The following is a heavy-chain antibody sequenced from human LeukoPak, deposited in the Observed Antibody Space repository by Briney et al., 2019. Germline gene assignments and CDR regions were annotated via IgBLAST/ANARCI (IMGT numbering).Heavy chain of an antibody. Sequence: ASVKVSCKASGYTFTGYYMHWVRQAPGQGLEWMGWINPNSGGTNYARKFQGRVTMTRDTSISTAYMELSRLRSDDTAVYYCARDGCSSTSCYPTNWFDPWGQGTLVTVSS. CDR2: INPNSGGT. CDR1: GYTFTGYY. CDR3: ARDGCSSTSCYPTNWFDP. D-gene: IGHD2-2*01. V-gene: IGHV1-2*02. J-gene: IGHJ5*02.